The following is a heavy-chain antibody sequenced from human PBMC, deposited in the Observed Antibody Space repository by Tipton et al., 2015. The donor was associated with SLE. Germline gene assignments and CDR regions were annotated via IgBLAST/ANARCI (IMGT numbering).Heavy chain of an antibody. J-gene: IGHJ5*02. CDR1: GASITSSDW. CDR2: IHHRGST. V-gene: IGHV4-4*02. CDR3: TRGGRGDGANPFDP. Sequence: TLSLTCAVSGASITSSDWWSWVRQPPGKGLEYIGEIHHRGSTNYKSSLRGRVTISADTSKNQFSPKLTSVTVAGTAVYYCTRGGRGDGANPFDPWGQGTLVTVSS. D-gene: IGHD4/OR15-4a*01.